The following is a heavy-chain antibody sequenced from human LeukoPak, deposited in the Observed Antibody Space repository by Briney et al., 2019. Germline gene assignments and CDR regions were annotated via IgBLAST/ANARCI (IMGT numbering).Heavy chain of an antibody. CDR2: ISGSGGST. D-gene: IGHD3-22*01. CDR1: GFTFSSYA. CDR3: AKPKYYDSSGYCPFFDY. V-gene: IGHV3-23*01. Sequence: PGGSPRLSCAASGFTFSSYAMSWVRQAPGKGLEWVSAISGSGGSTYYADSVKGRFTISRDNSKNTLYLQMNSLRAEDTAVYYCAKPKYYDSSGYCPFFDYWGQGTLVTVSS. J-gene: IGHJ4*02.